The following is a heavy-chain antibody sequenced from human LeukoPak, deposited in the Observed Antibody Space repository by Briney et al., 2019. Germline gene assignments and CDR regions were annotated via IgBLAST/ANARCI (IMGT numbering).Heavy chain of an antibody. CDR2: IYYTGST. D-gene: IGHD3-10*01. CDR3: ARGSVLLSMDV. Sequence: SETLSLTCNVSGGSIGSFYWNWIRQPPGKGLEWIGYIYYTGSTNYNPSLKSRVTISVDTSKNQFSLKVSSVTAADTAVYYCARGSVLLSMDVWGKGTTVTISS. CDR1: GGSIGSFY. V-gene: IGHV4-59*01. J-gene: IGHJ6*03.